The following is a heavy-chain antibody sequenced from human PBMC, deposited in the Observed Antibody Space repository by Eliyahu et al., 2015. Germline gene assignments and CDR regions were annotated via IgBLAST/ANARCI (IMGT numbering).Heavy chain of an antibody. J-gene: IGHJ4*02. CDR2: IFYSGRA. Sequence: QVQLVESGPGLVRPSQTLSLICSVSGSAIXSGDYFWSWVRQHPGKGLEWIGYIFYSGRAYYNPSLKSRVALSVDTSKNQFSLSLNSVTAADTGYYYCARTNVSMDRGVMQAPFDAWGQGTLVTVAS. CDR1: GSAIXSGDYF. CDR3: ARTNVSMDRGVMQAPFDA. V-gene: IGHV4-31*03. D-gene: IGHD3-10*01.